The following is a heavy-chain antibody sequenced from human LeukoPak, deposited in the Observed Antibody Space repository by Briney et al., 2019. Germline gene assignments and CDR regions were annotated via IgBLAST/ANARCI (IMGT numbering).Heavy chain of an antibody. D-gene: IGHD3-22*01. J-gene: IGHJ3*02. V-gene: IGHV3-23*01. CDR2: FSGSGGGT. CDR1: GFTFSSYA. CDR3: ARDSNYYDSSGYYYGSAFDI. Sequence: PGGSLRLSCAASGFTFSSYAMSWVRQAPGKGLEWVSSFSGSGGGTYYADSLKGRFTISRDNAKNSLYLQMNSLRAEDTAVYYCARDSNYYDSSGYYYGSAFDIWGQGTMVTVSS.